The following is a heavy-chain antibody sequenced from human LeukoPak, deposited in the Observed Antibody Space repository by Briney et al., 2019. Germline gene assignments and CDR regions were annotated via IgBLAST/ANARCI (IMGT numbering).Heavy chain of an antibody. CDR2: VYYSGRT. J-gene: IGHJ2*01. Sequence: RASETLSLTCTVSGDSVRSDTYYWSWIRQPPGKGLEWIGYVYYSGRTNYNPSLKSRVTISVDTSRNQFSLKLRSVTAADTAVYYCARDVGGWRYFDLWGRGTLVTVSS. D-gene: IGHD4-23*01. CDR1: GDSVRSDTYY. V-gene: IGHV4-61*01. CDR3: ARDVGGWRYFDL.